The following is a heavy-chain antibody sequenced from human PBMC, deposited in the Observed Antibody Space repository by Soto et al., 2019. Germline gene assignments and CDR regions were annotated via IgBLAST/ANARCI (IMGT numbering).Heavy chain of an antibody. CDR3: ARADRTLVTSYGLDV. J-gene: IGHJ6*02. Sequence: PSETLSLTCAVSGGSFSGFYWTWIRHPPGEGLEWIGEINHSGTINFNPSLRSRLTISLDSSKKHFSLKLTFLTAADAAVYYCARADRTLVTSYGLDVWGQGTTVTVSS. V-gene: IGHV4-34*01. CDR1: GGSFSGFY. D-gene: IGHD2-21*02. CDR2: INHSGTI.